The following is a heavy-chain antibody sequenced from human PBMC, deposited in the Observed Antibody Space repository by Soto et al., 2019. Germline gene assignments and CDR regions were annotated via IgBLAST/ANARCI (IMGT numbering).Heavy chain of an antibody. Sequence: GGSLRLSCAASGFTFSYYWMHWVCQAPGKGLVWVSRIHSDGSSTTYADFVKGRFIISRDNARNTVDLQMNSVGVEDTAVYYCARGDRGAFDLWGQGTVVTVS. CDR2: IHSDGSST. D-gene: IGHD1-26*01. CDR1: GFTFSYYW. CDR3: ARGDRGAFDL. V-gene: IGHV3-74*01. J-gene: IGHJ3*01.